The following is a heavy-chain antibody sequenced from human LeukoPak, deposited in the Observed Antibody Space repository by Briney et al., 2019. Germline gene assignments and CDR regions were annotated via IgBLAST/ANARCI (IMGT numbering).Heavy chain of an antibody. CDR1: GFTFDDYA. D-gene: IGHD1-7*01. Sequence: GGSLRLSCAASGFTFDDYALHWVRQAPGKGLEWVSLISWDGGSTYYADSVKGRFTISRDNSKNSLYLQMNSLRAEDTALYYCAKDVGITGTTSFDYWGQGTLVTVSS. CDR3: AKDVGITGTTSFDY. J-gene: IGHJ4*02. CDR2: ISWDGGST. V-gene: IGHV3-43D*03.